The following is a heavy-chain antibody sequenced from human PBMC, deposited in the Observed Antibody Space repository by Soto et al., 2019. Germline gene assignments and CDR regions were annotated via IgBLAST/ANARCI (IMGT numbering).Heavy chain of an antibody. D-gene: IGHD3-10*01. CDR1: GFTVSSNY. V-gene: IGHV3-53*01. J-gene: IGHJ6*02. Sequence: HPGGSLRLSCAASGFTVSSNYMSWVRQAPGKGLEWVSVIYSGGSTYYADSVKGRFTISRDNSKNTLYLQMNSLRAEDTAVYYCASFNFRGVIIHYYYGMDVWGQGTTVTIS. CDR2: IYSGGST. CDR3: ASFNFRGVIIHYYYGMDV.